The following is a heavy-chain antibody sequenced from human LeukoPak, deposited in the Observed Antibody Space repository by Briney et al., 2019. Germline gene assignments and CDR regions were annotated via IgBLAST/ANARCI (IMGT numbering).Heavy chain of an antibody. V-gene: IGHV4-30-4*01. CDR1: GGSISSGDYY. J-gene: IGHJ4*02. Sequence: SETLSLTCTVSGGSISSGDYYWSWIRQPPGKGLEWIGYIYYSGSTYYNPSLKSRVTISVDTSKNQFSLKLSSVTAADTAVYYCARERSDDSSGYYYFDYWGQGTLVTVSS. CDR3: ARERSDDSSGYYYFDY. CDR2: IYYSGST. D-gene: IGHD3-22*01.